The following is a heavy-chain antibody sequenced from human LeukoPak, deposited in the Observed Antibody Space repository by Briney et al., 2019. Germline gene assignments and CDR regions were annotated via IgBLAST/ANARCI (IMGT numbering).Heavy chain of an antibody. J-gene: IGHJ6*03. V-gene: IGHV1-18*01. CDR3: ARAVARLEKSYYYYMDV. Sequence: GASVNVSCKASGYTFTSYGISWVRQAPGQGLEWMGWISAYNGNTNYAQKLQGRVTMTTDTSTSTAYMELRSLRSDDTAVYYCARAVARLEKSYYYYMDVWGKGTTVTVSS. CDR1: GYTFTSYG. CDR2: ISAYNGNT. D-gene: IGHD3-16*01.